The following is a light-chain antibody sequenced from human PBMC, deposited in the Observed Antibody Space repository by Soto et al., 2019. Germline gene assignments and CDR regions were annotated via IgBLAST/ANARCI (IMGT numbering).Light chain of an antibody. Sequence: QSALAQPPSASGSPGQSVTISCTGTSSEVVAYDYVSWYQQHPGKAPKLMIYEINKRPSGVPDRFSGSKSGNTASLTVSGLQAEDEADYYCSSFAGSNNFPYVFGTGTKVTVL. CDR1: SSEVVAYDY. V-gene: IGLV2-8*01. CDR3: SSFAGSNNFPYV. CDR2: EIN. J-gene: IGLJ1*01.